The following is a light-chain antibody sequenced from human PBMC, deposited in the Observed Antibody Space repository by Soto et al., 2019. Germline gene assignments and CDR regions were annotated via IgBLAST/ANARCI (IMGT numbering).Light chain of an antibody. V-gene: IGKV1-33*01. J-gene: IGKJ2*01. CDR2: DSS. CDR3: QQHANSPPYT. CDR1: QDINNN. Sequence: DIQMTQSPSSLSASVGDRVTITCQASQDINNNLNWFQQKPGKAPTLLIYDSSTLETGVPSRFSGSGSGTDFTFTISSLQSEDIATYYCQQHANSPPYTFGQGTKLEIK.